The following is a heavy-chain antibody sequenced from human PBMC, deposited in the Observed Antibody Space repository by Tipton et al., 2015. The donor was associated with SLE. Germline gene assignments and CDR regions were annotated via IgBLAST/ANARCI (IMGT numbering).Heavy chain of an antibody. V-gene: IGHV4-59*01. CDR1: GGSISSYY. CDR3: ARVLIAAGDQLGMDV. CDR2: IYYSGST. Sequence: TLSLTCTVSGGSISSYYWSWIRQPPGKGLEWIGYIYYSGSTNYNPSLKSRVTISVDTSKNQFSLKLSSVTAADTAVYYCARVLIAAGDQLGMDVWGQGTTATVSS. D-gene: IGHD6-13*01. J-gene: IGHJ6*02.